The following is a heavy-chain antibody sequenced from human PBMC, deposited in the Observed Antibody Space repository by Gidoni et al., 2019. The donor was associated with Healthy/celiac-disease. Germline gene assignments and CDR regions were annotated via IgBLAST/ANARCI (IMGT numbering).Heavy chain of an antibody. CDR3: ARADIVVVPAAPLDYYYYGMDV. D-gene: IGHD2-2*01. Sequence: EVQLVESGGGLVQPGGSLRLSCAASGFTFSRYSLNWVRQAPGKGLEWVSYISSSSSTIYYADSVKGRFTISRDNAKNSLYLQMNSLRDEDTAVYYCARADIVVVPAAPLDYYYYGMDVWGQGTTVTVSS. V-gene: IGHV3-48*02. CDR2: ISSSSSTI. J-gene: IGHJ6*02. CDR1: GFTFSRYS.